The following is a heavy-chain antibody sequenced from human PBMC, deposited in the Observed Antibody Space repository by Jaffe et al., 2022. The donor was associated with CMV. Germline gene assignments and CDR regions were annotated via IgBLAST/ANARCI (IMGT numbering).Heavy chain of an antibody. CDR2: IYHSGST. J-gene: IGHJ6*03. CDR1: GGSISSSNW. D-gene: IGHD6-13*01. Sequence: QVQLQESGPGLVKPSGTLSLTCAVSGGSISSSNWWSWVRQPPGKGLEWIGEIYHSGSTNYNPSLKSRVTISVDKSKNQFSLKLSSVTAADTAVYYCARDLGHEGSSWEYYYMDVWGKGTTVTVSS. CDR3: ARDLGHEGSSWEYYYMDV. V-gene: IGHV4-4*02.